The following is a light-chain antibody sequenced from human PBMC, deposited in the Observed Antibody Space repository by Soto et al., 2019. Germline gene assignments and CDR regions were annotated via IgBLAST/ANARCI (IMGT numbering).Light chain of an antibody. CDR3: QQYSTYSRT. V-gene: IGKV1-5*03. CDR1: QSISSW. CDR2: KAS. Sequence: DIQMTQSPSTLSASVGDRVTITCRASQSISSWLAWYQQKPGKAPNLLIYKASSLESGVPSRFSGSGSGTEITLTISSLQPDDFATYYCQQYSTYSRTFGQGTKVEIK. J-gene: IGKJ1*01.